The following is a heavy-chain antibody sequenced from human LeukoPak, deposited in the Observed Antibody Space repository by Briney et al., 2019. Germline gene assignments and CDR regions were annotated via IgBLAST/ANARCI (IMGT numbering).Heavy chain of an antibody. CDR3: ARDSADPTLGYYYGMDV. CDR1: GYTFTNYA. CDR2: INPNSGGT. J-gene: IGHJ6*02. D-gene: IGHD3-10*01. Sequence: ASVKVSCKASGYTFTNYAMNWVRQAPGQGLEWMGWINPNSGGTNYAQKFQGWVTMTRDTSISTAYMELSRLRSDDTAVYYCARDSADPTLGYYYGMDVWGQGTTVTVSS. V-gene: IGHV1-2*04.